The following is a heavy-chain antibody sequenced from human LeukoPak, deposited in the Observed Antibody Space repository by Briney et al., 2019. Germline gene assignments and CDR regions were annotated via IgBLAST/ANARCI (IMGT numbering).Heavy chain of an antibody. CDR1: GYTFNGYY. V-gene: IGHV1-2*02. D-gene: IGHD5-18*01. CDR2: INPNSAGT. Sequence: ASVKVSCKASGYTFNGYYMHWVRQAPGQGLEWMGWINPNSAGTNYAQKFQGRVTMTRDTSISTAYMELSRLRSDDTAVYYCARGLIQLWYNWFDPWGQGTLVTVSS. J-gene: IGHJ5*02. CDR3: ARGLIQLWYNWFDP.